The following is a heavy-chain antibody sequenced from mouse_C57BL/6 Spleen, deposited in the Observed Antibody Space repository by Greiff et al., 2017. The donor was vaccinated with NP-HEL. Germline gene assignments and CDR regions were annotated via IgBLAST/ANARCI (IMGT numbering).Heavy chain of an antibody. D-gene: IGHD2-4*01. CDR1: GYTFTSYW. CDR2: INPSSGYT. V-gene: IGHV1-7*01. CDR3: ARSDYDYDEYYFDY. Sequence: QVQLKQSGAELAKPGASVKLSCKASGYTFTSYWMHWVKQRPGQGLEWIGYINPSSGYTKYNQKFKDKATLTADNTSSTAYMQLSSLTYEDSAVYYCARSDYDYDEYYFDYWGQGTTLTVSS. J-gene: IGHJ2*01.